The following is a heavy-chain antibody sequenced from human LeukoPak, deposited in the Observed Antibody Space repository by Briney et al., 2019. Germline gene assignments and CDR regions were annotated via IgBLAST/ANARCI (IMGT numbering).Heavy chain of an antibody. CDR3: ARSQHGSGSYYTNWFDP. V-gene: IGHV5-51*01. Sequence: GESLQISCKGSGYSFTNYWIGWVRQLPGKGLEWMGIIYPGDSDTRYSPSFQGQVTISADKSIGTAYLQWSSLKASDSAMYYCARSQHGSGSYYTNWFDPWGQGTLVTVSS. CDR2: IYPGDSDT. CDR1: GYSFTNYW. J-gene: IGHJ5*02. D-gene: IGHD3-10*01.